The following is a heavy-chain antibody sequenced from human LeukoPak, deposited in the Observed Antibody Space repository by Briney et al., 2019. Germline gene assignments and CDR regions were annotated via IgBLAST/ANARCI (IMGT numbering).Heavy chain of an antibody. D-gene: IGHD1-26*01. V-gene: IGHV4-4*07. J-gene: IGHJ3*02. CDR2: IYTSGST. Sequence: SETLSLTCTVSGGSISSYYWSWIRQPAGKGLEWIGRIYTSGSTNYNPSLKSRVTMSVGTSKNQFSLKLSSVTAADTAVYYCASLSGSYSFVNAFDIWGQGTMVTVSS. CDR1: GGSISSYY. CDR3: ASLSGSYSFVNAFDI.